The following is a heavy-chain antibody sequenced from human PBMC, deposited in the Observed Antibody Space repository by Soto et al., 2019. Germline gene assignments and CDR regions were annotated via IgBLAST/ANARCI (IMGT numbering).Heavy chain of an antibody. CDR1: GFTFRNFA. D-gene: IGHD2-15*01. J-gene: IGHJ4*02. Sequence: GGSLRLSCAPSGFTFRNFAMSWVRQAPGKGLEWLSTISASGGTTYSVDSVKGRFTISRDNSKNSLYLQLNSLRAEDTAVYYCTRCRGYCSAGSCFPFDYWGQGSLVTVSS. CDR3: TRCRGYCSAGSCFPFDY. V-gene: IGHV3-23*01. CDR2: ISASGGTT.